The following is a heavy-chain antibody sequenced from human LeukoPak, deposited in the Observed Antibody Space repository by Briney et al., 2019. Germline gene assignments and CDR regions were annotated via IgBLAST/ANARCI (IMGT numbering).Heavy chain of an antibody. V-gene: IGHV3-21*01. D-gene: IGHD6-19*01. CDR3: ARDLIAVGRGDY. CDR1: GFTFSYYT. J-gene: IGHJ4*02. Sequence: GGSLRLSCAASGFTFSYYTMSWVRQAPGKGLEWISSISSSSSYISYADSMKGRFTISGDNAENSLFLQMNSLRAEDTAVYYCARDLIAVGRGDYWGQGTLVTVPS. CDR2: ISSSSSYI.